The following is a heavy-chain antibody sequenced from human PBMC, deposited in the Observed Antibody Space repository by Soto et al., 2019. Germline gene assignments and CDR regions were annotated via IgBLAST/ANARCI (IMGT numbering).Heavy chain of an antibody. CDR2: INPNSGGT. V-gene: IGHV1-2*02. J-gene: IGHJ3*02. CDR3: ARAQGTKVGGSYGGLDAFYI. Sequence: ASVKVSCKASGYTFTRYFMLWVRQAPVQGLAWMGWINPNSGGTNYAQKFQERVTMTRDTSISTAYMELSRLRSEDTAMYYSARAQGTKVGGSYGGLDAFYIWGQGTRVTVSS. D-gene: IGHD6-19*01. CDR1: GYTFTRYF.